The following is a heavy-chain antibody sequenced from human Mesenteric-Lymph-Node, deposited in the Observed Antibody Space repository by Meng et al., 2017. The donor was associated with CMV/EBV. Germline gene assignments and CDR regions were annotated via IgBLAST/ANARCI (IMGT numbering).Heavy chain of an antibody. CDR3: ARDESGFYWYFDL. Sequence: GGSLRLSCAASGFTFSSYWMSWVRQAPGKGLEWVANIKQDGSEKYSVDSVKGRFTISRDNAKKSLYQQMNSLRAEDTAVYYCARDESGFYWYFDLWGRGTLATVSS. D-gene: IGHD7-27*01. V-gene: IGHV3-7*01. CDR1: GFTFSSYW. J-gene: IGHJ2*01. CDR2: IKQDGSEK.